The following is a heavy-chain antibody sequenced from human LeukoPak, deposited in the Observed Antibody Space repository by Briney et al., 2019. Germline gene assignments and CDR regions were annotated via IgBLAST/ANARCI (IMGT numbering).Heavy chain of an antibody. CDR1: GGSVSSYY. J-gene: IGHJ4*02. V-gene: IGHV4-4*07. Sequence: PSETLSLTCTVSGGSVSSYYWSWIRQPAGRGLEWIGRIQTSGSTNYNPSLKSRVTMSVDTSKNKFSLTVNSVTVADTAVYYCARVGSGWSFDYWGQGTLVTVSS. CDR2: IQTSGST. CDR3: ARVGSGWSFDY. D-gene: IGHD6-19*01.